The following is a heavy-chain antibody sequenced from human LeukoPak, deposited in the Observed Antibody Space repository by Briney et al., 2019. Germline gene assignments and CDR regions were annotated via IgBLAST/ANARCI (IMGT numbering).Heavy chain of an antibody. CDR3: AKEPEYYYGSGSYAPVDY. V-gene: IGHV3-30*02. D-gene: IGHD3-10*01. CDR2: IRYDGSNK. J-gene: IGHJ4*02. Sequence: GGSLRLSCAASGFTFSSYAMHWVRQAPGKGLEWVAFIRYDGSNKYYADSVKGRFTISRDNSKNTLYLQMNSLRAEDTAVYYCAKEPEYYYGSGSYAPVDYWGQGTLVTVSS. CDR1: GFTFSSYA.